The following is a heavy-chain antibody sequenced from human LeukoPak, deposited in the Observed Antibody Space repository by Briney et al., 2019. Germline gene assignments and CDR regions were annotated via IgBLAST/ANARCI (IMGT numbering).Heavy chain of an antibody. CDR1: GYTFTSYG. Sequence: ASVKVSCKASGYTFTSYGISWVRQAPGQGLEWMGWISAYNGNTNYAQKFQGRVTMTRDTSTSTVYMELSSLRSEDTAVYYCARVIAAAELDYWGQGTLVTVSS. J-gene: IGHJ4*02. V-gene: IGHV1-18*01. CDR3: ARVIAAAELDY. D-gene: IGHD6-13*01. CDR2: ISAYNGNT.